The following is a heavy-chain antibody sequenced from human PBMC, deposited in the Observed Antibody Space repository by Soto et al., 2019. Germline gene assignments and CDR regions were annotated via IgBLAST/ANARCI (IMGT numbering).Heavy chain of an antibody. CDR1: GGSFSGYY. CDR3: ARSRRDGYNFRGLTMDY. V-gene: IGHV4-34*01. D-gene: IGHD5-12*01. Sequence: QVQLQQRGAGLLKPSETLSLTCAVYGGSFSGYYWSWIRQPPGKGLEWIGEINHSGSTNYNPSLKSRVTISVDTSKNQFSLKLSSVIAADTAVYYCARSRRDGYNFRGLTMDYWGQGTLVTVSS. CDR2: INHSGST. J-gene: IGHJ4*02.